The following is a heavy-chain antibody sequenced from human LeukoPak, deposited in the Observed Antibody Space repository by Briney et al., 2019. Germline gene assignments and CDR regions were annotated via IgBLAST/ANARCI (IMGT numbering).Heavy chain of an antibody. J-gene: IGHJ4*02. Sequence: PSETLSLTCAVSGYSISSGYYWGWIRQPPEKGLEWIGSIYHSGSTYYNPSLKSRVTISVDTSKNQFSLKLSSVTAADTAVYYCASSYGGNSGALDYWAREPWSPSPQ. V-gene: IGHV4-38-2*01. CDR2: IYHSGST. D-gene: IGHD4-23*01. CDR3: ASSYGGNSGALDY. CDR1: GYSISSGYY.